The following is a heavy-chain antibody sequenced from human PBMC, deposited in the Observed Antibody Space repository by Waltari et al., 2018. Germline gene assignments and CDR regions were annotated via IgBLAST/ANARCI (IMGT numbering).Heavy chain of an antibody. D-gene: IGHD3-10*02. CDR2: ITTSGST. CDR3: ARLFGDLTALDAFDI. J-gene: IGHJ3*02. Sequence: QVQLQESGPGLVKPSETLSLTCTVSGGSISSYYWSWIRQPAGKGLEWIGRITTSGSTNYNPPLKSRVTMSVDTSKNQFSLKLSSVTAADTAVYYCARLFGDLTALDAFDIWGQGTMVTVSS. V-gene: IGHV4-4*07. CDR1: GGSISSYY.